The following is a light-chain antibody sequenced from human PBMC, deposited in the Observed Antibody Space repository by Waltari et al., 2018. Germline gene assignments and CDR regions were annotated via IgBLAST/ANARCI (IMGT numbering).Light chain of an antibody. Sequence: IVLTQSPATLSLFPGERATLSCRASQSVRGYLAWYQQKPGQAPRLLISYTCYRATGVPVRFSGSGSGTDYTLTISSLEPEDFAVYYCQHRSVWPLTFGGGTKVEMK. CDR2: YTC. CDR1: QSVRGY. V-gene: IGKV3-11*01. J-gene: IGKJ4*01. CDR3: QHRSVWPLT.